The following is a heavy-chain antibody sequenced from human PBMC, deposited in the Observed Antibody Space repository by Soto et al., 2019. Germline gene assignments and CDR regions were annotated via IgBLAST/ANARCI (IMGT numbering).Heavy chain of an antibody. Sequence: QVQLVESGGGVVQPGRSLSLSCAAAGFTFSDYPMHWVRQAPGKGREWVAVISYDGRVKYYVDSVKGRFTISRDDSKNTLYLQMNSLRVDDTAVYYCARDFIVGAPDYFDYWGQGTLVTVSS. J-gene: IGHJ4*02. D-gene: IGHD1-26*01. V-gene: IGHV3-30*04. CDR3: ARDFIVGAPDYFDY. CDR1: GFTFSDYP. CDR2: ISYDGRVK.